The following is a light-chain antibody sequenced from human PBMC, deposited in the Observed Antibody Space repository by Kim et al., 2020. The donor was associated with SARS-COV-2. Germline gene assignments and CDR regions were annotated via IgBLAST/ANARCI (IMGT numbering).Light chain of an antibody. J-gene: IGKJ2*01. V-gene: IGKV4-1*01. CDR1: QSVLYSSNNKNY. CDR2: WAS. Sequence: RATINCKASQSVLYSSNNKNYLAWYQQKPGPSPKLLIYWASTRESGIPDRFSGSGSGTDFTLTISSLQAEDVAVYYCQQYYSTPYTFGQGTKLEI. CDR3: QQYYSTPYT.